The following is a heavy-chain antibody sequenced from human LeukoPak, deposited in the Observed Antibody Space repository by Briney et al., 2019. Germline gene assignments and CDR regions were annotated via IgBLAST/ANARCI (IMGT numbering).Heavy chain of an antibody. Sequence: ASVKVSCKASGYTFTSYDINWVRQATGRGLEWMGWMNPNSGNTGYEQKFPGRGTMTRNTSISTAYMELSSLRAKDTAVYYCARVTYYPYYYDSSGNYDYWGQGTLVTVPS. V-gene: IGHV1-8*01. CDR1: GYTFTSYD. CDR3: ARVTYYPYYYDSSGNYDY. D-gene: IGHD3-22*01. CDR2: MNPNSGNT. J-gene: IGHJ4*02.